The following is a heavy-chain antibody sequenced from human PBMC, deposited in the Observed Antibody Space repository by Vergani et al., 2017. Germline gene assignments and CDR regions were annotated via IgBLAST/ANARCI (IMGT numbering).Heavy chain of an antibody. J-gene: IGHJ4*01. CDR1: GFTFSSYA. V-gene: IGHV3-23*01. CDR3: ARDVGSTDSFDSSGYERPYYFDY. D-gene: IGHD3-22*01. CDR2: ISGSGGST. Sequence: EVQLLESGGGLVQPGGSLRLSCAASGFTFSSYAMSWVRQAPGKGLEWVSAISGSGGSTYYADSVKGRFTISRDNFKNTLYLQMNSLRAEDTAVYFCARDVGSTDSFDSSGYERPYYFDYWGHGTLVTVSP.